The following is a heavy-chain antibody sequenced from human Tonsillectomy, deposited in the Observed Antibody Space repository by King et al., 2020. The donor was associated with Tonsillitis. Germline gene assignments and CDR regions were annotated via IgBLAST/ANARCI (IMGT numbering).Heavy chain of an antibody. J-gene: IGHJ4*02. D-gene: IGHD3-22*01. CDR2: IYYSGST. V-gene: IGHV4-59*01. CDR3: ARAPTYYYDKHGYYRNYYFDY. CDR1: GGSISSYY. Sequence: QLPESGPGLVKPSETLSLTCTVSGGSISSYYWSWIRQPPGKGLECIGYIYYSGSTNYNPSLKSRVTISVDTSKNQFSLKLSSLTTADTAVYYCARAPTYYYDKHGYYRNYYFDYWGQGTPVTVSS.